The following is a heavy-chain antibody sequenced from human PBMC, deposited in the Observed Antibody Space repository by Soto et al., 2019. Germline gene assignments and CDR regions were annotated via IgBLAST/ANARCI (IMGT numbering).Heavy chain of an antibody. CDR3: AKDTYYHDSSGYYIFEF. CDR2: ISYDGSNE. D-gene: IGHD3-22*01. J-gene: IGHJ4*02. V-gene: IGHV3-30*18. CDR1: GFTFSSFG. Sequence: QVQLVESGGGEVQPGRSLRLSCAASGFTFSSFGMHWVRQAPGKGLEWVAHISYDGSNEHSADSVKGRFTISRDNSEDTLYLQMNSLIVEDTAVYFCAKDTYYHDSSGYYIFEFWGQGTLVTVSS.